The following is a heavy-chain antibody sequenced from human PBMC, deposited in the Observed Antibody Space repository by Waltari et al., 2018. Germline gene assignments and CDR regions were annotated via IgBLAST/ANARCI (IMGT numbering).Heavy chain of an antibody. Sequence: QITLKESGPTLVKPTQTLTLTCTFSGFSLSTSGVGVGWIRQPPGKALEWLALIYWNDDKRYSPSLKSRITITKDTSKNQVVLTMTNMDPVDTATYYCAPRAAERGYFDYWGQGTLVTVSS. V-gene: IGHV2-5*01. CDR1: GFSLSTSGVG. D-gene: IGHD6-13*01. J-gene: IGHJ4*02. CDR3: APRAAERGYFDY. CDR2: IYWNDDK.